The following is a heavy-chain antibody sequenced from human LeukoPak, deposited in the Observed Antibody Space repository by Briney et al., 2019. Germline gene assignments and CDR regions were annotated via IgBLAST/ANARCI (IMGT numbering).Heavy chain of an antibody. D-gene: IGHD6-13*01. Sequence: GGSLRLSCSASGFTFSSYAMHWVRQAPGKGLEYVSAISSNGGSTYYAVSVKGRFTISRDNSKNTLYLQMSSLRAEDTAVYYCVKGGSSSWYPFDYWGQGTLVTVSS. CDR3: VKGGSSSWYPFDY. J-gene: IGHJ4*02. V-gene: IGHV3-64D*06. CDR1: GFTFSSYA. CDR2: ISSNGGST.